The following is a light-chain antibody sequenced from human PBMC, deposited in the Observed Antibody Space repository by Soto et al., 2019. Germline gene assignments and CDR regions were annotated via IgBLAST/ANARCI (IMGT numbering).Light chain of an antibody. CDR3: HQYGRSAPLP. CDR2: GSS. CDR1: QTPGNSF. V-gene: IGKV3-20*01. Sequence: EIVLTQSPGTLSLSPGERATLSCRASQTPGNSFLARYQHKPGQAPRLLIYGSSTRATGIPERFSGSASGTDFTLTISRLEPEDFAVYYCHQYGRSAPLPFGGGTKVENK. J-gene: IGKJ4*01.